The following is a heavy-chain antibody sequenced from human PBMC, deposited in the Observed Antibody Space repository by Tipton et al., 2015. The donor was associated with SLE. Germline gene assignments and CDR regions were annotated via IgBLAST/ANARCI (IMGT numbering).Heavy chain of an antibody. Sequence: TLSLTCTVSDDSIKYSSYYWSWIRQPPGKGLEWIGEINHSGSTNYNPSLKSRVTISVDTSKNQFSLKLSSVTAADTAVYYCARVPQYLWFGELLRWFDPWGQGTLVTVSS. CDR2: INHSGST. CDR1: DDSIKYSSYY. J-gene: IGHJ5*02. CDR3: ARVPQYLWFGELLRWFDP. D-gene: IGHD3-10*01. V-gene: IGHV4-34*01.